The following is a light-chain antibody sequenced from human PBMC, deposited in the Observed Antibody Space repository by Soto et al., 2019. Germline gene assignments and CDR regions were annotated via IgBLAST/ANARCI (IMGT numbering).Light chain of an antibody. Sequence: DFVMTQSPDSLAVSLGERATISCKSSQSVLDSSSGKSYLAWYQQKLGQPPRLLIYWASTRESGVPDRFSAGGSGADFTLTIRSLQAEDVAIYYCQQYYHLWSFGQGTKVEIK. CDR1: QSVLDSSSGKSY. CDR2: WAS. CDR3: QQYYHLWS. V-gene: IGKV4-1*01. J-gene: IGKJ1*01.